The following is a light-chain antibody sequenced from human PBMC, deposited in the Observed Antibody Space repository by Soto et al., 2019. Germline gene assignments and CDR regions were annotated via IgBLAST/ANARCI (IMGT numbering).Light chain of an antibody. V-gene: IGKV3-20*01. CDR3: QQYGSSRT. Sequence: EIVLTQSPGTLSLSPGERATLSCRASQSVSSNDLAWYQQKPGQAPRLLIYGVSSRATGIPDRFSGSGSGTYFALTSSRLEPEDFAVYFCQQYGSSRTFGQGTKVEIK. J-gene: IGKJ1*01. CDR2: GVS. CDR1: QSVSSND.